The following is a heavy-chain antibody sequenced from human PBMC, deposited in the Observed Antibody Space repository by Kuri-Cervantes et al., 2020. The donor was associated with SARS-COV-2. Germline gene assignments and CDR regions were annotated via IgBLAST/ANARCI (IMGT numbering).Heavy chain of an antibody. CDR1: GFTFSNSD. J-gene: IGHJ4*02. CDR3: AREDLFGSSGWYVPGFDY. CDR2: ISGSDGST. Sequence: GESLKISCAASGFTFSNSDMNWVHQAPGKGLEWVSSISGSDGSTYYADSVKGRFTISRDNSRNTVSLQMNNVRAEDTAVYYCAREDLFGSSGWYVPGFDYWGQGTLVTVSS. D-gene: IGHD6-19*01. V-gene: IGHV3-23*01.